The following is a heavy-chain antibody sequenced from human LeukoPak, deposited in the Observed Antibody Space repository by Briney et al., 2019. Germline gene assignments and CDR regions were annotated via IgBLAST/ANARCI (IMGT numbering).Heavy chain of an antibody. D-gene: IGHD3-9*01. CDR3: ASLSLYYDILTGYNWFDP. CDR1: GGSISSSSYY. Sequence: SETLSLTCTVSGGSISSSSYYWGWIRQPPGKGLEWIGSIYYSGSTYYNPSLKSRVPISVDTSKNQFSLKLSSVTAADTAVYYCASLSLYYDILTGYNWFDPWGQGTLVTVSS. V-gene: IGHV4-39*01. J-gene: IGHJ5*02. CDR2: IYYSGST.